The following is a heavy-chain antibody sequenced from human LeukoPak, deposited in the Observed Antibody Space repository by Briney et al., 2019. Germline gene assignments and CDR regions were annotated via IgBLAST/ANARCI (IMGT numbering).Heavy chain of an antibody. CDR2: ISSSSSYI. CDR3: AREGSWGENWFDP. J-gene: IGHJ5*02. CDR1: GFTFSSYS. V-gene: IGHV3-21*01. D-gene: IGHD3-16*01. Sequence: GGSLRLSCAASGFTFSSYSMNWVRQAPGKGLEWVSSISSSSSYIYYADSVKGRFTISRDNAKNSLYLQMNSLRAEDTAVYYCAREGSWGENWFDPWGQGTLVTVSS.